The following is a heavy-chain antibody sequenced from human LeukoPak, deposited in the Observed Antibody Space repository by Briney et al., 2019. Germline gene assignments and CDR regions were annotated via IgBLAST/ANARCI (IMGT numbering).Heavy chain of an antibody. Sequence: GRSLRLSCAASGFTFSSYGIHWVRQAPGKGLEWVAVIWYDGSNKYYADSVKGRFTISRDNSKNTLYLQMNSLRAEDTAVYYCARDELYSSSWPYFQHWGQGTLVTVSS. CDR3: ARDELYSSSWPYFQH. CDR2: IWYDGSNK. D-gene: IGHD6-13*01. CDR1: GFTFSSYG. V-gene: IGHV3-33*01. J-gene: IGHJ1*01.